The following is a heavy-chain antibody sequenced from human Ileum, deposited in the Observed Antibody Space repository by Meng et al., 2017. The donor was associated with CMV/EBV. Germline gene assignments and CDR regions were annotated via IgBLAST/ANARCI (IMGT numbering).Heavy chain of an antibody. CDR1: GDFIGYY. J-gene: IGHJ2*01. V-gene: IGHV4-34*01. CDR2: INHSAST. D-gene: IGHD6-6*01. Sequence: GDFIGYYWRWVRQPPGKGLEWIVAINHSASTNYNPSLKSRVTISVDTSKNQFSLKLSSVPAAHTAVYYCARGLIAARPKGASYFDLWGRGTLVTVSS. CDR3: ARGLIAARPKGASYFDL.